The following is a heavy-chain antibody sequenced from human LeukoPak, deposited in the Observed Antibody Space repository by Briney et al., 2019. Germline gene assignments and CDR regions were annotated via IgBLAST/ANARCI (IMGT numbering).Heavy chain of an antibody. J-gene: IGHJ4*02. V-gene: IGHV3-21*01. CDR3: ARDSSGTTFDY. CDR1: GFTFSSYT. CDR2: ISSSSNYI. Sequence: GGSLRLSCAASGFTFSSYTMNWVRQAPGKGLEWVSSISSSSNYIYYADSVKGRFTISRDNAKNSLYLQMNSLRAEDTAVYYCARDSSGTTFDYWGQGTLVTVSS. D-gene: IGHD1-7*01.